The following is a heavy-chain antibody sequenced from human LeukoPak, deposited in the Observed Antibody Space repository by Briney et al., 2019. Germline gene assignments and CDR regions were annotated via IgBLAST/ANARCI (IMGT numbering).Heavy chain of an antibody. D-gene: IGHD6-6*01. V-gene: IGHV3-23*01. Sequence: SGGSLRLSCAASGFTFSSYAMSWVRQAPGKGLEWVSAISGSGGSTYYADSVKGRFTISRDNAKNSLYLQMNSLRAEDTAVYYCAGSPKMPEYSSSSGSGAFDIWGQGTMVTVSS. CDR2: ISGSGGST. J-gene: IGHJ3*02. CDR3: AGSPKMPEYSSSSGSGAFDI. CDR1: GFTFSSYA.